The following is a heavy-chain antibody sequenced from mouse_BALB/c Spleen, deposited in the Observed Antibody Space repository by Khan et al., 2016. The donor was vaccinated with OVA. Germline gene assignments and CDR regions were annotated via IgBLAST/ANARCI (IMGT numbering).Heavy chain of an antibody. CDR3: AKPAYDGYYDY. CDR2: ISTYSGNT. D-gene: IGHD2-3*01. J-gene: IGHJ2*01. Sequence: QVQLQQSGPELVRPGVSVKISCKGSGYTFTDYAMYWVKQSHAKSLEWIGLISTYSGNTNYNQKFKGKATMTVDKSYSTAYMELARLTSEDSAISYCAKPAYDGYYDYWGQGTTLTVSS. V-gene: IGHV1S137*01. CDR1: GYTFTDYA.